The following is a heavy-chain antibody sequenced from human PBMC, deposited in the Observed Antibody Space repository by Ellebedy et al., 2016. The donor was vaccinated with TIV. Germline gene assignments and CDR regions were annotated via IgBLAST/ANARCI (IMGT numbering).Heavy chain of an antibody. CDR2: ISAYNANT. D-gene: IGHD6-19*01. CDR1: GYTLPTYG. Sequence: AASVKVSCKASGYTLPTYGISWVRQGPGQGLEWMGWISAYNANTNYAQSFQGRLTMTTDTSTNTAFMELRSLRSDDTAVYYCARLAGTNPDYWGQGTLVTVSS. CDR3: ARLAGTNPDY. V-gene: IGHV1-18*04. J-gene: IGHJ4*02.